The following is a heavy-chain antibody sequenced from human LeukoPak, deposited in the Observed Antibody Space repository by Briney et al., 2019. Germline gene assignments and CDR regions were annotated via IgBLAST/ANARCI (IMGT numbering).Heavy chain of an antibody. D-gene: IGHD2-15*01. Sequence: GASVKVSCKASGYTFTGYYMHWVRQAPGQGLEWVGWINPNSGGTNYAQKFQGWVTMTRDTSISTAYMELSRLRSDDTAVYYCARSYCSGGSCYEYWGQGTLVTVSS. J-gene: IGHJ4*02. CDR2: INPNSGGT. V-gene: IGHV1-2*04. CDR3: ARSYCSGGSCYEY. CDR1: GYTFTGYY.